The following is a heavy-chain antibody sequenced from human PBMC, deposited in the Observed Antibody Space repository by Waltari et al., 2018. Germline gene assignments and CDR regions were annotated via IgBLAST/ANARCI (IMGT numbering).Heavy chain of an antibody. CDR1: FSGYY. D-gene: IGHD6-13*01. V-gene: IGHV3-7*01. CDR3: ARDNSSSWYFFDY. CDR2: IQEDGSEK. J-gene: IGHJ4*02. Sequence: FSGYYWSWIRQPPGKGLEWVANIQEDGSEKNYVDSVKGRFTISRDNAKNSLYLQMNSLRAEDTAVYFCARDNSSSWYFFDYWGQGTVVTVSS.